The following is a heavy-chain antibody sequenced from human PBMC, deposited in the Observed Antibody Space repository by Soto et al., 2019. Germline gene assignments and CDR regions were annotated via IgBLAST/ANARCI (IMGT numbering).Heavy chain of an antibody. Sequence: GGSLRLSCAASGFTFSSYAMHWVRQAPGKGLEWVAVISYDGSNKYYADSVKGRFTISRDNSKNTLYLQMNSLRAEDTAVYYCAREGVVRYYDFWSGYSSNWFDPWGQGTLVTVSS. J-gene: IGHJ5*02. CDR1: GFTFSSYA. CDR2: ISYDGSNK. V-gene: IGHV3-30-3*01. D-gene: IGHD3-3*01. CDR3: AREGVVRYYDFWSGYSSNWFDP.